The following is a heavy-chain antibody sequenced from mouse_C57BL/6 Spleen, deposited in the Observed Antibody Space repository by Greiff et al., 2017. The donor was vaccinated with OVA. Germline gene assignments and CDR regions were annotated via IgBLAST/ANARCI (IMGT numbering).Heavy chain of an antibody. D-gene: IGHD3-2*02. CDR2: IDPSDSYT. Sequence: QVQLQQSGAELVMPGASVKLSCKASGYTLTSYWMHWVKQRPGQGLEWIGEIDPSDSYTNYNQKFKGKSTLTVDKSSSTAYMQLSSLTSEDSAVYYCASSDSSGPFDYWGQGTTLTVSS. V-gene: IGHV1-69*01. J-gene: IGHJ2*01. CDR1: GYTLTSYW. CDR3: ASSDSSGPFDY.